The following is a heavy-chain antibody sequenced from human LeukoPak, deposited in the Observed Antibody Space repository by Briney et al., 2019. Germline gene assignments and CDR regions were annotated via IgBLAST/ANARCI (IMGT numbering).Heavy chain of an antibody. CDR1: GFTFSSYG. D-gene: IGHD3-22*01. CDR2: ISYDGSNK. Sequence: GGSLRLSCAASGFTFSSYGMHWVRQAPGKGLEWVAVISYDGSNKYYADSVKGRFTISRDNSKNTLYLQMNSLRAEDTAVYYCAKDRGIVVVAADYWGQGTLVTVSS. CDR3: AKDRGIVVVAADY. V-gene: IGHV3-30*18. J-gene: IGHJ4*02.